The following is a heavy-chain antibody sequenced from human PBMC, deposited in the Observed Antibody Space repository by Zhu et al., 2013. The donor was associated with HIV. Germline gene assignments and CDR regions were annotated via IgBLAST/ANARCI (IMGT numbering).Heavy chain of an antibody. CDR3: ARDVVSNGWYNLRYYHYGMDV. J-gene: IGHJ6*02. Sequence: QVQLLQSGAEVKKPGSSVKVSCKVSGSSFRTYGLNWVRQAPGQGLEWMGWINTNYGDTHYPQSFKGRVTMTRDTSTSTAYMELTRLTSDDTAVYYCARDVVSNGWYNLRYYHYGMDVWGQGTTVTVSS. CDR2: INTNYGDT. CDR1: GSSFRTYG. D-gene: IGHD6-19*01. V-gene: IGHV1-2*02.